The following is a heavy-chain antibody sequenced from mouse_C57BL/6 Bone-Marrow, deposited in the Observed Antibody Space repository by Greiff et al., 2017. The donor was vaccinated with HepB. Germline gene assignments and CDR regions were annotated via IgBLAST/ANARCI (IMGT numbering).Heavy chain of an antibody. V-gene: IGHV1-26*01. CDR1: GYTFTDYY. Sequence: VQLQQSGPELVKPGASVKISCKASGYTFTDYYMNWVKQSHGKSLEWIGDINPNNGGTSYNQKFKGKATLTVDKSSSTAYMELRSLTSEDSAVYYCARSDYDYDAFAYWGQGTLVTVSA. CDR2: INPNNGGT. D-gene: IGHD2-4*01. CDR3: ARSDYDYDAFAY. J-gene: IGHJ3*01.